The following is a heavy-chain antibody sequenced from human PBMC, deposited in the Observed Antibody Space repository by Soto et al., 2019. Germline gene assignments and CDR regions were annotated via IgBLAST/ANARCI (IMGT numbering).Heavy chain of an antibody. J-gene: IGHJ5*02. D-gene: IGHD3-16*01. CDR2: IYYTGTT. Sequence: PSETLALTCTVSGDSVNKGSYYSSWVRQPPGKGLEWIGYIYYTGTTKYNSSLESRVTISVDKSNNQFSLKLRSVTAADTAVYYCARDIYTFPAIMVSWGQGTLVTVSS. CDR1: GDSVNKGSYY. CDR3: ARDIYTFPAIMVS. V-gene: IGHV4-61*01.